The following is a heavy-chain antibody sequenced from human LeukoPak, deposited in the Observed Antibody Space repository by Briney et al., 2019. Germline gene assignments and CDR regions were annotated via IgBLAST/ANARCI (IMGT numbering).Heavy chain of an antibody. J-gene: IGHJ4*02. CDR3: ARDSLNSGYDGEVDY. CDR1: GYTFTSYG. V-gene: IGHV1-18*04. D-gene: IGHD5-12*01. Sequence: ASVKVSCKASGYTFTSYGISWVRQAAGQGGEWRGWMSAYNGNTNYAQKLQGRVTMTTDTSTSTAYMELRSLRSDDTAVYYCARDSLNSGYDGEVDYWGQGTLVTVSS. CDR2: MSAYNGNT.